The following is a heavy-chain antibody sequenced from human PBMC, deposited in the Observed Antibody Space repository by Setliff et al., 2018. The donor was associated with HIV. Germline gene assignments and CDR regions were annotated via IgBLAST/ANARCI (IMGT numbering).Heavy chain of an antibody. CDR3: VSSRSDFDY. CDR2: INFNGGGT. D-gene: IGHD6-13*01. CDR1: GFIFNKYG. V-gene: IGHV3-20*04. Sequence: GGSLRLSCVASGFIFNKYGFSWVRQAPGKGLEWLSSINFNGGGTRYATSVKGRFTVSRDNARNSLYLDMSSLTADDTAFYYCVSSRSDFDYWGQGTLVTVPQ. J-gene: IGHJ4*02.